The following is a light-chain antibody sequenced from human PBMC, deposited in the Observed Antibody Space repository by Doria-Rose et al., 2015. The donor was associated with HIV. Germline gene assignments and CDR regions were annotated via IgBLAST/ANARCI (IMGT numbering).Light chain of an antibody. CDR3: QQSYSTPLT. J-gene: IGKJ4*01. CDR1: QSTGSF. CDR2: AAS. Sequence: DIQMTQSPPSLSASVGDRVTITCRASQSTGSFLNWYQQKPGKAPKLLIYAASSSQNGVPSRFSGSGSGTDFTLTISSLQPEDFATYFCQQSYSTPLTFGGGTKVEIK. V-gene: IGKV1-39*01.